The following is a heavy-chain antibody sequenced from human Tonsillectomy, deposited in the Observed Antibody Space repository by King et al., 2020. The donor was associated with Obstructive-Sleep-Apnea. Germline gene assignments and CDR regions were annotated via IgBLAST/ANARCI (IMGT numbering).Heavy chain of an antibody. CDR1: VFTFSNAW. V-gene: IGHV3-15*01. CDR3: TTDLRWELLQFDY. CDR2: IKRKTDVVHT. Sequence: QLVQSGGGLVKPGGSLELFCAASVFTFSNAWMSCVRQAPGKGLEWVVRIKRKTDVVHTDYSAPVKGRFTISRDDSQNTLYLQMNSLITEVTAVYYCTTDLRWELLQFDYWGQGTLVTVSS. D-gene: IGHD1-26*01. J-gene: IGHJ4*02.